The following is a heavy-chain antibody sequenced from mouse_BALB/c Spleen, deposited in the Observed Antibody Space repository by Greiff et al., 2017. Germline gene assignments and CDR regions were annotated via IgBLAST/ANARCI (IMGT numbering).Heavy chain of an antibody. D-gene: IGHD1-1*01. CDR1: GYTFTSYW. Sequence: LQQPGAELVKPGASVKLSCKASGYTFTSYWMHWEKQRPGQGLEWIGEINPSNGRTNYNEKFKSKATLTVDKSSSTAYMQLSSLTSEDSAVYYCARHYGSRKAMDYWGQGTSVTVSS. V-gene: IGHV1S81*02. J-gene: IGHJ4*01. CDR2: INPSNGRT. CDR3: ARHYGSRKAMDY.